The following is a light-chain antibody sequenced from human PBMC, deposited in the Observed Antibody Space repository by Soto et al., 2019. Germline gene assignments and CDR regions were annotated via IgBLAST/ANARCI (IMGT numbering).Light chain of an antibody. J-gene: IGKJ4*01. CDR1: HYLCNY. Sequence: DIQMTLSPSSLSASVRDRVTITYQPSHYLCNYFNLYQQRPGKAPKLLIYDASTLETGVPSRFSGSGSGTDFTFSISSLQPEDIATYYCQQYENLPLTFGGGTKVDIK. CDR3: QQYENLPLT. CDR2: DAS. V-gene: IGKV1-33*01.